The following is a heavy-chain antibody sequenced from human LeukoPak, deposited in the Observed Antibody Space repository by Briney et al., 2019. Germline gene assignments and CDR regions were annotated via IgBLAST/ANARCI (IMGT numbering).Heavy chain of an antibody. V-gene: IGHV3-21*01. J-gene: IGHJ4*02. Sequence: PGGSLRLSCAASGFTLSSYSMNWVRQAPGKGLEWVSYISNSSTHIYYADSVKGRFTISRDNARNSLYLQMNSLRAEDTAIYYCARSEHSSSSFDYWGQGTLVTVSS. D-gene: IGHD6-6*01. CDR1: GFTLSSYS. CDR2: ISNSSTHI. CDR3: ARSEHSSSSFDY.